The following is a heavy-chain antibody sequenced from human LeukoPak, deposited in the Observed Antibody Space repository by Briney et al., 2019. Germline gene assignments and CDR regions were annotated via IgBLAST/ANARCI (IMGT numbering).Heavy chain of an antibody. CDR1: GGTFISYA. V-gene: IGHV1-69*05. Sequence: ASVKVSCKASGGTFISYAISWVRQAPGQGLEWMGGIIPIFGTANYAQKFQGRVTITTDESTSTAYMELSSLRSEDTAVYYCASNYYDSSGPCYWGLGTLVTVSS. CDR2: IIPIFGTA. D-gene: IGHD3-22*01. J-gene: IGHJ4*02. CDR3: ASNYYDSSGPCY.